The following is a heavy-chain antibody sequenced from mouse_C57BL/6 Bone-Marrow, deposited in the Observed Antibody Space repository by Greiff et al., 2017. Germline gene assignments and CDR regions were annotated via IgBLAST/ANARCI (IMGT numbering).Heavy chain of an antibody. CDR3: ARYNWLWYFDV. Sequence: VQLQESGPGLVQPSQCLSITCSVSGFSFTSYGVHWVRQSPGKGLEWLGVSWSGGSTDYNAAFISRLSISKDNSKSQVFFKMNSLQADDTAIYYWARYNWLWYFDVWGTGTTVTVSS. J-gene: IGHJ1*03. CDR2: SWSGGST. D-gene: IGHD1-3*01. CDR1: GFSFTSYG. V-gene: IGHV2-2*01.